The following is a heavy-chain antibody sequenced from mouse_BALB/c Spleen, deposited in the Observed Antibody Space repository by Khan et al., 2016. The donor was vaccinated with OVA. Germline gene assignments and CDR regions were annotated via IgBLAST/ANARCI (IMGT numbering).Heavy chain of an antibody. D-gene: IGHD2-10*01. J-gene: IGHJ4*01. CDR2: IWNDGNT. CDR3: ARQPYYHYNIMDY. V-gene: IGHV2-6-1*01. CDR1: GFSLTNYG. Sequence: VELVESGPGLVAPSQSLSITCTISGFSLTNYGVHWVRQPPGKGLEWLVVIWNDGNTAYNSALKSRLTISKDNSKSQVFLKMNSLQTDDTARYFCARQPYYHYNIMDYWGQGTSVTVSS.